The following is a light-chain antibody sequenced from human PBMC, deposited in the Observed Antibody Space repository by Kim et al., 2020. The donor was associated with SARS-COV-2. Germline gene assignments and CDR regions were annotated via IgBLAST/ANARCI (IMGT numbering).Light chain of an antibody. J-gene: IGLJ3*02. CDR3: SAWDSYFRTWV. CDR2: RDN. CDR1: SNNVGNQG. V-gene: IGLV10-54*01. Sequence: QAGLTQPPSVSMALNHTATLTCTGDSNNVGNQGAAWLQQQVGHPPKLLSYRDNSRPSGISERLSASRSGNTASLTITALQPEDETDYFCSAWDSYFRTWVFGGGTQLTVL.